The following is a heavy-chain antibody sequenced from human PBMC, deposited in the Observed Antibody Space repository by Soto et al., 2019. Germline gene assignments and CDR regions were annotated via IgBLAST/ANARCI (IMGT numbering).Heavy chain of an antibody. V-gene: IGHV3-30*03. Sequence: GGSLRLSCAASEFTFISYSMNWVRQAPGKGLQWVALISYEVSNTYYAVSVRGRFTISRDNSKNTLYLQMNTLRPEDTGLYYCARVTPGNNLYYFSGLDFWGQGTSVPVAS. CDR3: ARVTPGNNLYYFSGLDF. D-gene: IGHD1-1*01. J-gene: IGHJ6*02. CDR2: ISYEVSNT. CDR1: EFTFISYS.